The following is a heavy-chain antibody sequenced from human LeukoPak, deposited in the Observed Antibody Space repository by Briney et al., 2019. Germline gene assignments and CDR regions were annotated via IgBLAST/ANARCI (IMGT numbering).Heavy chain of an antibody. CDR2: IYYSGST. CDR3: ARVVSGYSSSWFLDY. D-gene: IGHD6-13*01. CDR1: GGSISSYY. V-gene: IGHV4-59*01. Sequence: SETLSLTCTVSGGSISSYYWSWIRQPPGKGLEWIGYIYYSGSTNYNPSLKSRVTISVDTSKSQFSLKLSSVTAADTAVYYCARVVSGYSSSWFLDYWGQGTLVTVSS. J-gene: IGHJ4*02.